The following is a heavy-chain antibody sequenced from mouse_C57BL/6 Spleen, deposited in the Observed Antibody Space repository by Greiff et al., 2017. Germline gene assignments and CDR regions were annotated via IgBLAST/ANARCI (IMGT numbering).Heavy chain of an antibody. D-gene: IGHD2-2*01. V-gene: IGHV1-26*01. Sequence: VQLQQSGPELVKPGASVKISCKASGYTFTDYYMNWVKQSHGKSLEWIGDINPNNGGTSYNQKFKGKATLTVDKSSSTAYMELRSLTSEDSAVYYCARDGYDDEGYYFDYWGQGTTLTVSS. J-gene: IGHJ2*01. CDR2: INPNNGGT. CDR1: GYTFTDYY. CDR3: ARDGYDDEGYYFDY.